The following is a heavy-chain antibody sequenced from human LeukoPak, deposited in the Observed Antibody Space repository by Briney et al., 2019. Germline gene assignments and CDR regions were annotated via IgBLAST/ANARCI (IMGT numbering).Heavy chain of an antibody. CDR2: IIPMSDTA. D-gene: IGHD3-16*02. V-gene: IGHV1-69*06. Sequence: SVKVSCKASGGTFNSYAIGWVRQAPGQGLEWMGGIIPMSDTANYPQKFRGRLTITADIPTSTVYMELSSLRSEDTAVYYCARVSNSGYVWGSYHRYYYYYMDVWGKGTTVTISS. CDR3: ARVSNSGYVWGSYHRYYYYYMDV. J-gene: IGHJ6*03. CDR1: GGTFNSYA.